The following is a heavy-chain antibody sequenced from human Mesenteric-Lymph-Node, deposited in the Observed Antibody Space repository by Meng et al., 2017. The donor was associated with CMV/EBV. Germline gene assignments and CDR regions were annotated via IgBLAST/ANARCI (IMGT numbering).Heavy chain of an antibody. CDR3: ARGPKGYDSPNFDY. CDR2: IYSSGKT. J-gene: IGHJ4*02. Sequence: GSLRLSCSVSGGSINTYYWSWIRQPPGKGLEWIGYIYSSGKTNYNPSLKSRVTISVDTSKNQFSLKLSSVTAADTAVYYCARGPKGYDSPNFDYWGQRTLVTVSS. D-gene: IGHD5-12*01. CDR1: GGSINTYY. V-gene: IGHV4-59*01.